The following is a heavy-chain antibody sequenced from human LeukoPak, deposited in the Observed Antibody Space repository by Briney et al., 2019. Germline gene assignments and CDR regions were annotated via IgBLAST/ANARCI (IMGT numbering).Heavy chain of an antibody. V-gene: IGHV1-69*05. CDR2: IIPIFGTA. J-gene: IGHJ3*02. CDR1: GGTFSSYA. CDR3: ATPKSIAARPRFSAFDI. D-gene: IGHD6-6*01. Sequence: SVKVSCMASGGTFSSYAISWVRQAPGQGLEWMGGIIPIFGTANYAQKFQGRVTITTDESTSTAYMELSSLRSEDTAVYYCATPKSIAARPRFSAFDIWGQGTMVTVSS.